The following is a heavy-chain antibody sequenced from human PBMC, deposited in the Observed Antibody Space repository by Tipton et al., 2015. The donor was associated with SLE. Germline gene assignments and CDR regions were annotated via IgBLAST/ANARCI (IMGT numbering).Heavy chain of an antibody. CDR3: AMGVFDF. D-gene: IGHD5-18*01. V-gene: IGHV1-18*01. CDR2: ITAYNANI. J-gene: IGHJ4*02. Sequence: QSGAEVKKPGASVKVSCKASGFTFTNHGFNWVRQAPGQGLEWMGWITAYNANINYTQELQGRVPVTTDTSTGTAYMEQRSLYCCARVRVDTAMGVFDFWGQGTLVTVSS. CDR1: GFTFTNHG.